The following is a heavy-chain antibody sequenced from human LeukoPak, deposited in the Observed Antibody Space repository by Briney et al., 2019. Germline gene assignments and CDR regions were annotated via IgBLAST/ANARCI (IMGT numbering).Heavy chain of an antibody. J-gene: IGHJ4*02. CDR2: IRNDGDIK. D-gene: IGHD2-2*01. CDR1: GFTFSSFG. V-gene: IGHV3-30*02. CDR3: AKDLPVAYFDY. Sequence: GGSLRLSCAASGFTFSSFGMHWVRQAPGKGLEWVAFIRNDGDIKYYADSVKGRFTISRDNSKNTLYPQMSSLRAEDTAVYYCAKDLPVAYFDYWGQGTLVTVSS.